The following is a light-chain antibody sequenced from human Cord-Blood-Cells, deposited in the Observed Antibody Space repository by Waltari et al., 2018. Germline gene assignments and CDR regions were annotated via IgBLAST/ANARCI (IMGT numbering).Light chain of an antibody. J-gene: IGLJ1*01. CDR1: SRHVGLYNL. V-gene: IGLV2-23*02. Sequence: QSALTQPASVSGSPGHPITISCTGTSRHVGLYNLVSWYQQHPGKAPKLMIYEVSKRPSGVSNRFSGSKSGNTASLTISGLQAEDEADYYCCSYAGSYVFGTGTKVTVL. CDR2: EVS. CDR3: CSYAGSYV.